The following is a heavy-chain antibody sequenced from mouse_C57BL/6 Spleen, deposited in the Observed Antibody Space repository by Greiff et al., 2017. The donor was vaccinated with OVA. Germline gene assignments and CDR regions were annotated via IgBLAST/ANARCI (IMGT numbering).Heavy chain of an antibody. CDR1: GFSLTSYG. CDR3: ARHNGDYEGYFDV. D-gene: IGHD2-4*01. J-gene: IGHJ1*03. V-gene: IGHV2-6-1*01. Sequence: QVQLQQSGPGLVAPSQSLSITCTVSGFSLTSYGVHWVRQPPGKGLEWLVVIWSDGSTTYNSALKSRLSISKDNSKSQVFLKMNSLQTDDTAMYYCARHNGDYEGYFDVWGTGTTVTVSS. CDR2: IWSDGST.